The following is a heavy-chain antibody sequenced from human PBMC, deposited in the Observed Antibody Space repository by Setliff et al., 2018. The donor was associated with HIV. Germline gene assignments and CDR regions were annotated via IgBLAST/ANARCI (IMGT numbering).Heavy chain of an antibody. CDR2: IYYSGST. D-gene: IGHD1-26*01. CDR1: CGSISSYY. J-gene: IGHJ3*02. Sequence: PSETLSLPCTVSCGSISSYYWSWIRQPPGKGLEWIGYIYYSGSTNYNPSLKSRVTISVDTAKNQFSLKLSSVTAADTAVYYCARARVGWLDAFDIWGQGTMVTVSS. CDR3: ARARVGWLDAFDI. V-gene: IGHV4-59*01.